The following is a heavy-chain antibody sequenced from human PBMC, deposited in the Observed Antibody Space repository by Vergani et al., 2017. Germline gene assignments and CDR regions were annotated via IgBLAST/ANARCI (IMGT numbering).Heavy chain of an antibody. Sequence: QVQLQESGPGLVKPSETLSLTCTVSGYSISSGYYWGWIRQPPGKGLEWIGSIYHSGSTYYNPSLKSRVTISVDTSKNQFSLKLSSVTAADTAVYYCARDKYSNYGAVVAHWGQGTLVTVSS. D-gene: IGHD4-11*01. CDR2: IYHSGST. CDR3: ARDKYSNYGAVVAH. CDR1: GYSISSGYY. V-gene: IGHV4-38-2*02. J-gene: IGHJ4*02.